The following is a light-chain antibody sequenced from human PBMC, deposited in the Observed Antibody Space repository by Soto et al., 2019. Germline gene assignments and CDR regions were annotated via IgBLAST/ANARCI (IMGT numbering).Light chain of an antibody. CDR3: GSWDSSLSAYV. V-gene: IGLV1-51*01. Sequence: QAVVTQPPSVSAPPGQKVTISCSGSSSNIGGNSVSWYQQLPGTAPKLLIYDDNKRPSGIPDRFSGSKSGTSATLGITGFQTGDEADYYCGSWDSSLSAYVFGTGTKVTVL. CDR2: DDN. J-gene: IGLJ1*01. CDR1: SSNIGGNS.